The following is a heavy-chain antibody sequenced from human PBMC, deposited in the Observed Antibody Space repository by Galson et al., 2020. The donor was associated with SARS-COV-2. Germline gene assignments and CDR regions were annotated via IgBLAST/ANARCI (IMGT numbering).Heavy chain of an antibody. CDR1: GGSISSGGYY. V-gene: IGHV4-31*01. D-gene: IGHD2-15*01. J-gene: IGHJ4*02. Sequence: PSETLSLTCTVSGGSISSGGYYWSWIRQHPGKGLEWIGYIYYSGSTYYNPSHKSLVTISVDTAKNQFSLKLSSVTAADTAVYYCARERYGSGGRCCRPDDWGQGTLVAVSS. CDR2: IYYSGST. CDR3: ARERYGSGGRCCRPDD.